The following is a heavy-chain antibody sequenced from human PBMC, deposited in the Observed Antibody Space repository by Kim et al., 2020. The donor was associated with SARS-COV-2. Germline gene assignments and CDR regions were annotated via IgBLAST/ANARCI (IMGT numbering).Heavy chain of an antibody. CDR2: INAGNGNT. Sequence: ASVKVSCKASGYTFTSYAMHWVRQAPGQRLEWMGWINAGNGNTKYSQKFQGRVTITRDTSASTAYMELSSLRSEDTAVYYCAREGSFGFGDLLGDYYYYGMDVWGQGTTVTVSS. V-gene: IGHV1-3*01. D-gene: IGHD3-10*01. CDR1: GYTFTSYA. J-gene: IGHJ6*02. CDR3: AREGSFGFGDLLGDYYYYGMDV.